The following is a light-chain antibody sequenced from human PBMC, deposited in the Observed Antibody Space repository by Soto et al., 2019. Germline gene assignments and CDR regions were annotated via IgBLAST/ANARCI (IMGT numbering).Light chain of an antibody. J-gene: IGKJ1*01. CDR1: ESIRNN. Sequence: DIQMTQSPSSLSASVGDRVTITCRASESIRNNLNWYQQKPGKAPKLLIYAASTLHSGVPSRFTGGRSRSYFSNSVGSPHPAVCTPYSDEETYCTPRGAFGQVDKV. CDR3: EETYCTPRGA. V-gene: IGKV1-39*01. CDR2: AAS.